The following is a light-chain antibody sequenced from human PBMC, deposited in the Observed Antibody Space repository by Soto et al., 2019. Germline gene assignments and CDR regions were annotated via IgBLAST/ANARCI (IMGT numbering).Light chain of an antibody. CDR2: DAS. Sequence: DIQMTQSPSSLSASEGDRVTITCQASHDVSRNLNWFQQKPGEAPQLLIYDASNLERGVPSRFSGSGSGTDVNLTISSLQPEDVATYYCQQYKSMLSFGGGTVVEI. J-gene: IGKJ4*01. CDR1: HDVSRN. V-gene: IGKV1-33*01. CDR3: QQYKSMLS.